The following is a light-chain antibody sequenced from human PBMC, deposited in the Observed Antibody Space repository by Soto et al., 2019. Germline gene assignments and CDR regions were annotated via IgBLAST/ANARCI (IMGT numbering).Light chain of an antibody. CDR3: AAWDDSLNGHV. CDR1: SSNIGTSS. CDR2: TTN. V-gene: IGLV1-44*01. Sequence: QSVLTPPHPASGTPGQRVTISCFGNSSNIGTSSVHWFQQLPGTAPKLLISTTNQRPSGVPERFSGSKSGTSASLAISGLQSEDEADYYCAAWDDSLNGHVFGTGTKVTVL. J-gene: IGLJ1*01.